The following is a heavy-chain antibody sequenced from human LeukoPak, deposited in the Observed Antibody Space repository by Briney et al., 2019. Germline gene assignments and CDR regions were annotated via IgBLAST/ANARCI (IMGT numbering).Heavy chain of an antibody. D-gene: IGHD3-10*01. Sequence: GGSLRLSCAASGFTFSSYGMHWVRQAPGKGLEWVAFIRYGGSNKYYADSVKGRFTISRDNAKSSLCLQMNSLRAEDTAVYYCARCGDGLPSDFDYWGQGTLVTVSS. CDR2: IRYGGSNK. CDR1: GFTFSSYG. V-gene: IGHV3-30*02. CDR3: ARCGDGLPSDFDY. J-gene: IGHJ4*02.